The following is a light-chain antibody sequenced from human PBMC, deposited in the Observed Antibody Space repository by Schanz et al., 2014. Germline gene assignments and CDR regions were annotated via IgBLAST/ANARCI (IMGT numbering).Light chain of an antibody. Sequence: EIVLTQSPATLSLSPGERATLSCRASQSVSSYLAWYQQKPGQAPRLLIYGASSRATGIPDRFSGSGSGTDFTLTISRLEPEDFAVYFCQQYGSSPITFGGGTKVEIK. CDR1: QSVSSY. CDR2: GAS. CDR3: QQYGSSPIT. V-gene: IGKV3-20*01. J-gene: IGKJ4*01.